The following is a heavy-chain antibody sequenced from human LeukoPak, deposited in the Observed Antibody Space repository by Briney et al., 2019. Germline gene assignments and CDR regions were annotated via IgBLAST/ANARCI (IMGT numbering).Heavy chain of an antibody. Sequence: PGRSLRLSCTASGFTFSRHGMHRVRQAPGKGLAWVAVIWYDGSNKYYADSVKGRFTISRDNSKNTLYLQMNSLRAEDTAVYYCATGVGAMVRGVNYYYYYGMDVWGQGTTVTVSS. CDR3: ATGVGAMVRGVNYYYYYGMDV. D-gene: IGHD3-10*01. J-gene: IGHJ6*02. CDR1: GFTFSRHG. CDR2: IWYDGSNK. V-gene: IGHV3-33*01.